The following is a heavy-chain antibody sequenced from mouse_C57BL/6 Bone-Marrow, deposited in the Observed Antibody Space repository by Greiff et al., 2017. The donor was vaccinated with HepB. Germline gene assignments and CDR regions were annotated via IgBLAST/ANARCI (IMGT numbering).Heavy chain of an antibody. CDR3: VYYSWFAY. CDR2: INPSSGYT. D-gene: IGHD1-1*01. V-gene: IGHV1-4*01. Sequence: VKLMEFGAELARPGASVKMSCKASGYTFTSYTMHWVKQRPGQGLEWIGYINPSSGYTKYNQKFKDKATLTADKSSSTAYMQLSSLTSEDSAVYYCVYYSWFAYWGQGTLVTVSA. J-gene: IGHJ3*01. CDR1: GYTFTSYT.